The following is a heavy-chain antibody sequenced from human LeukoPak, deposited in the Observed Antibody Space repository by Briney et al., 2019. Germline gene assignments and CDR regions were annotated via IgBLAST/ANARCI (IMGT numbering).Heavy chain of an antibody. J-gene: IGHJ4*02. Sequence: ASVKVSCKASGGTFSSYAISWVRQAPGQGLEWMGGIIPIFGTANYAQKFQGRVTITADESTSTAYMELSSLRSEDTAVYYCAGSLLLTKFPRYYDYWGQGTLVTVSS. CDR1: GGTFSSYA. CDR2: IIPIFGTA. V-gene: IGHV1-69*13. CDR3: AGSLLLTKFPRYYDY. D-gene: IGHD3-9*01.